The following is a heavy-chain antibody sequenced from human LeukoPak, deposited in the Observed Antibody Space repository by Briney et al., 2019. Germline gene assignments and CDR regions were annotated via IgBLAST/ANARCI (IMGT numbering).Heavy chain of an antibody. J-gene: IGHJ4*02. V-gene: IGHV3-21*01. CDR3: ARVLHKRNYDSSDYYGY. CDR2: ISSSSYI. Sequence: GGSLRLSCAASGFTFSSYGMSWVRQAPGKGLEWVSSISSSSYIYYADSVKGRFTISRDNAKNSLYLQMNSLRAEDTAVYYCARVLHKRNYDSSDYYGYWGQGTLVTVSS. D-gene: IGHD3-22*01. CDR1: GFTFSSYG.